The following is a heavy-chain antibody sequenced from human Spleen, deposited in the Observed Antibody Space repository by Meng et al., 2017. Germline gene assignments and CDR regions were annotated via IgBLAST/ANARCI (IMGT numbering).Heavy chain of an antibody. V-gene: IGHV1-2*02. CDR1: GYTFTGYY. D-gene: IGHD3-22*01. CDR3: ARVSLPYDSSGYYNNWFDP. CDR2: INPNSGGT. J-gene: IGHJ5*02. Sequence: GQIVASGADVKKPGASVKVSCKASGYTFTGYYMHWVRQAPGQGLEWMGWINPNSGGTNYAQKFQGRVTMTRDTSISTAYMELSRLRSDDTAVYYCARVSLPYDSSGYYNNWFDPWGQGTLVTVSS.